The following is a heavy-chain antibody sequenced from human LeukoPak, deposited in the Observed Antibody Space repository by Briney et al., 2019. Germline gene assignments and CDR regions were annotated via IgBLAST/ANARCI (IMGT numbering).Heavy chain of an antibody. Sequence: PGGSLRLSCAASGFTFSSYEMNWVRPAPGKGLEWVSYISSSGSTIYYADSVKGRFTISRDNAKNSLYLQMNSLRAEDTAVYYCAREPLSSGYYFSFDYWGQGTLVTVSS. CDR3: AREPLSSGYYFSFDY. CDR1: GFTFSSYE. J-gene: IGHJ4*02. V-gene: IGHV3-48*03. CDR2: ISSSGSTI. D-gene: IGHD3-22*01.